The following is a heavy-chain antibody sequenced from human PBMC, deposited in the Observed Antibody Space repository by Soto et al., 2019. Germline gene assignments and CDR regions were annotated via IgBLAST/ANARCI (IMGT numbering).Heavy chain of an antibody. Sequence: GVLRLSCAASGFTLSSYSMNWVRQAPGKGLEWVSSISSSSSYIHYADSVKGRFTISRDNAKNSLYLQMNSLSAEDTAVYYCASQTSGYYYYGMDVWGQGTTVTVSS. V-gene: IGHV3-21*01. CDR1: GFTLSSYS. CDR3: ASQTSGYYYYGMDV. CDR2: ISSSSSYI. J-gene: IGHJ6*02.